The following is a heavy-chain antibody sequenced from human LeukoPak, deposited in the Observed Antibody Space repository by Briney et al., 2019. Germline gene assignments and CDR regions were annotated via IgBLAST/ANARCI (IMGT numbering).Heavy chain of an antibody. CDR1: GGSISSGDYY. V-gene: IGHV4-30-4*01. CDR3: ARGTWSSSIDY. CDR2: IYYSGST. Sequence: SQTLSLTCTVSGGSISSGDYYWSWIRLPPGKGLEWIGYIYYSGSTYYNPSLKSRLTISGDTSKNQFSLRLSSVTAADTAVYYCARGTWSSSIDYWGQGTLVTVSS. D-gene: IGHD6-6*01. J-gene: IGHJ4*02.